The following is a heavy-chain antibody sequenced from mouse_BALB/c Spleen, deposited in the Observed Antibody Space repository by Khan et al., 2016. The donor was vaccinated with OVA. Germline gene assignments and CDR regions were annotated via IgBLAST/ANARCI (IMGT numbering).Heavy chain of an antibody. CDR2: IDPPNDDS. Sequence: MQLEESGAELVKPGASVNLSCSASGFNIKDTYIHWVKQRPEQGLEWIGRIDPPNDDSKYGSKFQDKATLTADTSSNIAYLQLTSLTSEDTAVYYCATLYDNPFAYWGQGTLVSVSA. CDR1: GFNIKDTY. D-gene: IGHD2-3*01. V-gene: IGHV14-3*02. CDR3: ATLYDNPFAY. J-gene: IGHJ3*01.